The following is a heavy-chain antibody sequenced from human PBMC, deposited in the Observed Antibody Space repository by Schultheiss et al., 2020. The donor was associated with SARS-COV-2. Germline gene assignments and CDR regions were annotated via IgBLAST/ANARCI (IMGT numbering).Heavy chain of an antibody. J-gene: IGHJ4*02. D-gene: IGHD3-3*01. CDR3: ARDPAIFGVVIISYFDY. Sequence: GSLRLSCAASGFTFSSYSMNWVRQAPGKGLEWVSYISSSSSTIYYADSVKGRFTISRDNAKNSLYLQMNSLRAEDTAVYYCARDPAIFGVVIISYFDYWGQGTLVTVSS. CDR1: GFTFSSYS. CDR2: ISSSSSTI. V-gene: IGHV3-48*04.